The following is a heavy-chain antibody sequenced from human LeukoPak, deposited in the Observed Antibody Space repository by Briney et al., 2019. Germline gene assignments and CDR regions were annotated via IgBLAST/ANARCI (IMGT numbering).Heavy chain of an antibody. J-gene: IGHJ4*02. CDR1: GFTFSSYA. CDR2: ISYDGSNK. Sequence: GGSLRLSCADSGFTFSSYAMHWVRQAPGKGLEGVAVISYDGSNKYYADSLKGRFTISRDNSKNTLYLQMNSLRAADTAVYYCARGLALSGRYSHFDYWGQGTLVTVSS. V-gene: IGHV3-30*04. CDR3: ARGLALSGRYSHFDY. D-gene: IGHD1-26*01.